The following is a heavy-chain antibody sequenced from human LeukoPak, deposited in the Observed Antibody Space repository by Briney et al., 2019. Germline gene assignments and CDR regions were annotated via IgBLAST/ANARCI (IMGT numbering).Heavy chain of an antibody. CDR3: ARPNQRYYYGSGSSTKKKYYFDY. CDR1: GGSFSGYY. J-gene: IGHJ4*02. D-gene: IGHD3-10*01. CDR2: INHSGST. V-gene: IGHV4-34*01. Sequence: SETLSLTCAVYGGSFSGYYWSWIRQPPGKGLEWIGEINHSGSTNYNPSLKSRVTISVDTSKNQFSLKLGSVTAADTAVYYCARPNQRYYYGSGSSTKKKYYFDYWGQGTLVTVSS.